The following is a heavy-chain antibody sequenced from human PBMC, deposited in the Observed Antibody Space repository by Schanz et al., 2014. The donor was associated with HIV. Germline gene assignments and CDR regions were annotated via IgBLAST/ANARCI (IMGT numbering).Heavy chain of an antibody. Sequence: QVQLVQSGAAVRTPGASVKVSCKASGYNFTSYDINWVRQATGQGLEWMGWMNPNSANTGYAQKFQGRVTMTRNTSISTAYMELSSLRSEDTAVYYCARGVRITMIRGVTGIYYFDFWGQGTLVTVSS. J-gene: IGHJ4*02. CDR2: MNPNSANT. CDR3: ARGVRITMIRGVTGIYYFDF. CDR1: GYNFTSYD. V-gene: IGHV1-8*01. D-gene: IGHD3-10*01.